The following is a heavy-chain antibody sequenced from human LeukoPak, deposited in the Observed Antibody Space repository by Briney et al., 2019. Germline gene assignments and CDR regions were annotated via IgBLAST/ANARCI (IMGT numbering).Heavy chain of an antibody. Sequence: PGGSLRLSCAASGFTFSSYGMSWVRQAPGKGLEWVSAISGSGGSTYYADSEKGRFTISRDNSKNTVYLQMNSLRAEDTAIYYCAKEHNYGLDYFDSWGQGTLVTVSS. V-gene: IGHV3-23*01. CDR1: GFTFSSYG. CDR2: ISGSGGST. D-gene: IGHD5-18*01. J-gene: IGHJ4*02. CDR3: AKEHNYGLDYFDS.